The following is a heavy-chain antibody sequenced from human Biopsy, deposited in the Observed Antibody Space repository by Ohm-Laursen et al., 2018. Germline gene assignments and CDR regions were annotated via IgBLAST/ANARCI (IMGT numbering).Heavy chain of an antibody. V-gene: IGHV4-59*01. CDR3: ARDRGYYSDRTVPGYFDL. Sequence: SDTLSLTCTVSGDSICSYYWSWIRQPPGKGLEWIGNVYYTGSTDYNPSLQSRVTISVDTSKNHFSLRLRSMTPADTAMYYCARDRGYYSDRTVPGYFDLWGRGTLVTVSS. CDR2: VYYTGST. J-gene: IGHJ2*01. D-gene: IGHD3-22*01. CDR1: GDSICSYY.